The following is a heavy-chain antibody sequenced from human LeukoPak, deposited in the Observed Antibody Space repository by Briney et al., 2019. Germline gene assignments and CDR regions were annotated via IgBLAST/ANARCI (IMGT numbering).Heavy chain of an antibody. CDR1: GFTSSWYW. J-gene: IGHJ3*02. CDR3: ARSNYAAFDI. V-gene: IGHV3-7*05. CDR2: IKPDGSEK. D-gene: IGHD2-2*01. Sequence: PGGSLRLSCAASGFTSSWYWMSWVRQAPGKGLEWVANIKPDGSEKHYVDSVKGRFTISRDNAKNSLYLQMDSLRAEDTAVYFCARSNYAAFDIWGQGTMVTVSS.